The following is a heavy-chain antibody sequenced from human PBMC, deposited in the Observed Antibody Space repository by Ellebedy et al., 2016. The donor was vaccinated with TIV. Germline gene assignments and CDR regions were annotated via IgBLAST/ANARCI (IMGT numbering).Heavy chain of an antibody. CDR1: ELTVSSNY. Sequence: GGSLRLSCAASELTVSSNYMSWVRQAPGKGLEWVSVIAIDSTTYYADSVNGRFTISRDNPKNTLYIQMNSLRAEDTAVYYCARETFNDVDLKVWGVFDIWGQGTMVTVSS. V-gene: IGHV3-66*01. CDR3: ARETFNDVDLKVWGVFDI. D-gene: IGHD1-1*01. J-gene: IGHJ3*02. CDR2: IAIDSTT.